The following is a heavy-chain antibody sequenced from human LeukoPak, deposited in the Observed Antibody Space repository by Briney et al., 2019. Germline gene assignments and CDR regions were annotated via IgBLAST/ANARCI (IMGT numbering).Heavy chain of an antibody. J-gene: IGHJ4*02. V-gene: IGHV4-61*01. D-gene: IGHD5-24*01. CDR1: GGSVSSGSYY. Sequence: PSETLSLTCTVSGGSVSSGSYYWSWIRQPPGKGLEWIGYIYYSGSTNYNPSLKSRVTISVDTSKNQFSLKLSSVTAADTAVYYCASERWLQHESYYWGQGTLVTVSS. CDR3: ASERWLQHESYY. CDR2: IYYSGST.